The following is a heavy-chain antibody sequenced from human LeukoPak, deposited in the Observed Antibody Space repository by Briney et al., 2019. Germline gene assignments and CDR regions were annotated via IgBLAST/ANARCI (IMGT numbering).Heavy chain of an antibody. D-gene: IGHD3-10*01. Sequence: GGSLRLSCAASGFTLSSYAMSWVRQAPGKGLEWVSGVSGNGGYTYYADSVKGRFTISRDNSKNTLYLQMNNLRAEDTAVYYCARVLREFFGSGTYVKTFDYWGQGTLVTVSS. CDR3: ARVLREFFGSGTYVKTFDY. CDR1: GFTLSSYA. V-gene: IGHV3-23*01. J-gene: IGHJ4*02. CDR2: VSGNGGYT.